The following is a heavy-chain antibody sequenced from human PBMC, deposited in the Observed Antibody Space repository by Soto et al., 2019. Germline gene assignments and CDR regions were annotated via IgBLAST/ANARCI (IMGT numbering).Heavy chain of an antibody. CDR1: GFTFSSYG. J-gene: IGHJ3*02. CDR3: ARDGEGDYGDYGAAFDI. V-gene: IGHV3-33*01. Sequence: PGGSLRLSCAASGFTFSSYGMHGVRQAPGKGLEWVAVIWYDGSNKYYADSVKGRFTISRDNSKNTLYLQMNSLRAEDTAVYYCARDGEGDYGDYGAAFDIWGQGTMVTVSS. CDR2: IWYDGSNK. D-gene: IGHD4-17*01.